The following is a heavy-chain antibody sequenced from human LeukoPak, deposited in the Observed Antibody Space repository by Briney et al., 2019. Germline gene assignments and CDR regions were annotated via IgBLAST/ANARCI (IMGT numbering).Heavy chain of an antibody. J-gene: IGHJ4*02. D-gene: IGHD3-9*01. CDR1: GGSISSYY. CDR2: IYYSGST. CDR3: ARQGYSAYEILDY. V-gene: IGHV4-59*08. Sequence: KPSETLSLTCTVSGGSISSYYWSWIRQPPGKGLEWIGYIYYSGSTNYSPSLKSRVTISVDTSKNQFSLKLSSVTAADTAVYYFARQGYSAYEILDYWGQGTLVTVSS.